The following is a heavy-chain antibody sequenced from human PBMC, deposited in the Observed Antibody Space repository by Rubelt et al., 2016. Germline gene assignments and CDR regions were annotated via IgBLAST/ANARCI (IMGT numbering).Heavy chain of an antibody. CDR2: IKHSGST. Sequence: VLLQQWGAGLLKPSETLSLTCAVYGGSFSGYYWSWIRQPPGKGLEWIGEIKHSGSTNYNPSLKGRVTISVDTSKNQFSLKLSSVTAADTAVYYCATQTGHWPFDYWGQGTLVTVSS. J-gene: IGHJ4*02. D-gene: IGHD1-1*01. V-gene: IGHV4-34*01. CDR1: GGSFSGYY. CDR3: ATQTGHWPFDY.